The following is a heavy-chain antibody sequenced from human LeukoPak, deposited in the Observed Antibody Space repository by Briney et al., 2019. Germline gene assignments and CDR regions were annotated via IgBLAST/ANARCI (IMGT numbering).Heavy chain of an antibody. Sequence: SVTVSFKASVGTFIIYAISWVRQAPGQGLEWMGGIIPIFGTANYAQKFQGRVTITADESTSTAYMELSSLRSEDTAVYYCARSGLRGVIPKYYFDYWGQGTLVTVSS. V-gene: IGHV1-69*01. J-gene: IGHJ4*02. D-gene: IGHD3-10*01. CDR2: IIPIFGTA. CDR1: VGTFIIYA. CDR3: ARSGLRGVIPKYYFDY.